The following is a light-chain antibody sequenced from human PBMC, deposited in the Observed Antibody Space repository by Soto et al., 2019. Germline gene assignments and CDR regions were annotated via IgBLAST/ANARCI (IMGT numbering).Light chain of an antibody. CDR2: GAS. CDR1: QDVSTN. Sequence: ETVMTQSPDTLSVSPGESATLSFSASQDVSTNLAWFHQKPGQTPRLVLYGASKRATGIPARFSGSGSGTEFTLTISSLQSEDFAVYYCQQYNNWPPITFGQGTRLEIK. J-gene: IGKJ5*01. V-gene: IGKV3-15*01. CDR3: QQYNNWPPIT.